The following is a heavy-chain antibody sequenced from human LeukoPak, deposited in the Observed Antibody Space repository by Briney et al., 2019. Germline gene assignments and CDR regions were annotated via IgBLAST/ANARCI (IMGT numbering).Heavy chain of an antibody. D-gene: IGHD5-18*01. CDR3: ARGERGYSYGYFGY. CDR1: GFTFSSYA. Sequence: PGGSLRLSCAASGFTFSSYAMSWVRQAPGKGLEWVSAISGSGGSTYYADSVKGRFTISRDNAKDSLYLQMNSLRAEDTAVYYCARGERGYSYGYFGYWGQGTLVTVSS. J-gene: IGHJ4*02. CDR2: ISGSGGST. V-gene: IGHV3-23*01.